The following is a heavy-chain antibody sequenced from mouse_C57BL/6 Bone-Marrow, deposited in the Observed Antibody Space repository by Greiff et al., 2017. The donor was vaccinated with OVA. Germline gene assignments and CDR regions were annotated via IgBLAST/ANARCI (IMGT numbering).Heavy chain of an antibody. V-gene: IGHV5-16*01. CDR1: GFTFSDYY. CDR3: ARGGWDWYFDV. CDR2: INHDGSST. D-gene: IGHD3-3*01. Sequence: EVHLVESEGGLVQPGSSMKLSCTASGFTFSDYYMAWVRQVPEKGLEWVANINHDGSSTYYLDSLKSRFIISRDNAKNILYLQMSSLKSEDTATYYCARGGWDWYFDVWGTGTTVTVSS. J-gene: IGHJ1*03.